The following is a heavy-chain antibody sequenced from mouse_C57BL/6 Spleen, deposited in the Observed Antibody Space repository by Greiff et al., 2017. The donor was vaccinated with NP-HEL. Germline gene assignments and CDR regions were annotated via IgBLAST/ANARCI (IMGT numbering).Heavy chain of an antibody. Sequence: VQLQQSGPELVKPGASVKISCKASGYSFTSYYIHWVKQRPGQGLEWIGWIYPGSGNTKYNEKFKGKATLTADTSSSTAYMQLSSLTSEDSAVYYCAKWGFYAMDYWGQGTSVTVSS. V-gene: IGHV1-66*01. CDR1: GYSFTSYY. CDR2: IYPGSGNT. CDR3: AKWGFYAMDY. J-gene: IGHJ4*01.